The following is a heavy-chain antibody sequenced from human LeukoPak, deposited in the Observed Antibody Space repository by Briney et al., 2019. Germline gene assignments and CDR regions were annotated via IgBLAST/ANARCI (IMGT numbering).Heavy chain of an antibody. CDR2: IYHSGST. CDR1: GGSISSSNW. D-gene: IGHD6-13*01. V-gene: IGHV4-4*02. J-gene: IGHJ4*02. Sequence: SSETLSLTCAVSGGSISSSNWWSWVRQPPGKGLEWIGEIYHSGSTNYNPSLKSRVTISVDTSKNQFSLKLSSVTAADTAVYYCASSIAAAVGYWGQGTLVTVSS. CDR3: ASSIAAAVGY.